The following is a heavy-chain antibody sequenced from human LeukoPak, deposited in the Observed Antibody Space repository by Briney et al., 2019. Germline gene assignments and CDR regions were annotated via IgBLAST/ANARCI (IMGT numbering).Heavy chain of an antibody. V-gene: IGHV4-59*01. CDR1: GGSISSYY. CDR2: IYYSGST. CDR3: ARDHYDSSVRVDYDYYMDV. Sequence: SETLSLTCTVSGGSISSYYWSWIRQPPGKGLEWIGYIYYSGSTNYNPSLKSRVTISVDTSKNQFSLKLSSVTAADTAVYYCARDHYDSSVRVDYDYYMDVWGKRTAVTVSS. D-gene: IGHD3-22*01. J-gene: IGHJ6*03.